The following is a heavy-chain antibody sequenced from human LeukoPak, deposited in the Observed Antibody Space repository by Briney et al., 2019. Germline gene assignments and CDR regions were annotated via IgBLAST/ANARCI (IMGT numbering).Heavy chain of an antibody. D-gene: IGHD3-22*01. J-gene: IGHJ4*02. CDR1: GGSISSYY. CDR2: IYYSGST. Sequence: SETLSLTCTVSGGSISSYYWSWIRQPPGKGLEWIGYIYYSGSTNYNPSLKSRVTISVDTSKNQFSLKLSSVTAADTAVYYCAREDSSPRDFDYWGQGTLVTVSS. CDR3: AREDSSPRDFDY. V-gene: IGHV4-59*12.